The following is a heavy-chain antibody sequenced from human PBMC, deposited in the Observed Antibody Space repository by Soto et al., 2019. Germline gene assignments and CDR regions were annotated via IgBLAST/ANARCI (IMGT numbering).Heavy chain of an antibody. CDR2: INSNSGAT. Sequence: ASVKVSCKASGYTFTSYGISWVRQAPGQGLEWMGSINSNSGATTYAQKFQDSVAMTRDTSVSTAYMDLNRLTSDDTAIYYCAIIMTHSDSFDIWGQGTMVTVSS. D-gene: IGHD3-16*01. J-gene: IGHJ3*02. CDR3: AIIMTHSDSFDI. CDR1: GYTFTSYG. V-gene: IGHV1-2*04.